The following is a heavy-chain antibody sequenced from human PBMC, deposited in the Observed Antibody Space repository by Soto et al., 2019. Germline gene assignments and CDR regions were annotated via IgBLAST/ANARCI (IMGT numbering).Heavy chain of an antibody. CDR1: GFTFSSYG. CDR2: ISYDGSNK. Sequence: PGGSLRLSCAASGFTFSSYGMHWVRQAPGKGLEWVAVISYDGSNKYYADSVKGRFTISRDNSKNTLYLQMNSLRAEDTAVYYCAKGPLPVYSSSSLYFDYWGQGTLVTVSS. V-gene: IGHV3-30*18. J-gene: IGHJ4*02. D-gene: IGHD6-6*01. CDR3: AKGPLPVYSSSSLYFDY.